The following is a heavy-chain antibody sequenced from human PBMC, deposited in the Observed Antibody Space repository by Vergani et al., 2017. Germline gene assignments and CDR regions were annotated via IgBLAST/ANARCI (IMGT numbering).Heavy chain of an antibody. CDR3: ASQRYCSSTSCYRGGADY. V-gene: IGHV4-34*01. Sequence: QVQLQQWGAGLLKPSETLSLTCAVYGGSFSGYYWSWIRQPPGKGLEWIGEINHSGSTNSNPSLKSRVTISVDTSKNQFSLKLSSVTAADTAVYYCASQRYCSSTSCYRGGADYWGQEPWAPSPQ. J-gene: IGHJ4*01. D-gene: IGHD2-2*01. CDR2: INHSGST. CDR1: GGSFSGYY.